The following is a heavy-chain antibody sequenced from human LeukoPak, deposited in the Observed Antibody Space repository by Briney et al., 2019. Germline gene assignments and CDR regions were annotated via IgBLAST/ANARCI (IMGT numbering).Heavy chain of an antibody. CDR1: GGSISSGDYY. CDR3: ARPYYYDSRIDP. Sequence: SETLSLTCTVSGGSISSGDYYWSWIRQPPGKGLEWIAYMYYSGSTYYNPSLKSRVTMSADTSTNQLSLKLSSVTAADTAVYYCARPYYYDSRIDPWGQGILVTVSS. CDR2: MYYSGST. D-gene: IGHD3-22*01. J-gene: IGHJ5*02. V-gene: IGHV4-30-4*01.